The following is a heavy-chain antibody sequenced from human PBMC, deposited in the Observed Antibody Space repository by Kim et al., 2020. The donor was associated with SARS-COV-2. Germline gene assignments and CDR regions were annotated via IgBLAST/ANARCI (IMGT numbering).Heavy chain of an antibody. CDR1: GFTFSRQA. Sequence: GGSLRLSCAASGFTFSRQAMAWVRQAPGKGLEWVSAIGGSGGRTYYAESVKGRFIMSRDISKNTIYLQMSSLRAEDTAIYYCAKLKTMLQGVNYFDSWGQGPRVTVSA. CDR3: AKLKTMLQGVNYFDS. J-gene: IGHJ4*02. V-gene: IGHV3-23*01. D-gene: IGHD3-10*01. CDR2: IGGSGGRT.